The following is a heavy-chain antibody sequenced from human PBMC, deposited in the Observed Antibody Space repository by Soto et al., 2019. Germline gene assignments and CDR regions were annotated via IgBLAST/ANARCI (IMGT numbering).Heavy chain of an antibody. CDR2: ISGSGGST. V-gene: IGHV3-23*01. Sequence: PGGSLRLSCAASGFTFSSYAMSWVRQAPGKGLEWVSAISGSGGSTYYADSVKGRFTISRDNSKNTLYLQMNSLRAEDTAVYYCAKDKFKGGSGSLDYYYYYMDVWGKGTTVTVSS. D-gene: IGHD3-10*01. CDR1: GFTFSSYA. CDR3: AKDKFKGGSGSLDYYYYYMDV. J-gene: IGHJ6*03.